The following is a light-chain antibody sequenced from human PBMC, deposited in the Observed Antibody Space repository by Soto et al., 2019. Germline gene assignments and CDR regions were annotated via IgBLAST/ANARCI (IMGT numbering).Light chain of an antibody. CDR2: LNSDGSH. CDR3: QTWGTGTVV. J-gene: IGLJ2*01. CDR1: SGHSNYA. V-gene: IGLV4-69*01. Sequence: QSVLTQSPSASASLGDSVRLTCTLSSGHSNYAIAWYQQQAEKGPRYLMKLNSDGSHIRGDGIPNRFSGFSSGAERYLTISSLQSEDEADYHCQTWGTGTVVFGGGTKLTVL.